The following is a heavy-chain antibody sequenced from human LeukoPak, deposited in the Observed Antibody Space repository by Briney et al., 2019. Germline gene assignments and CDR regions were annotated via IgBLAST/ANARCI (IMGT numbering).Heavy chain of an antibody. J-gene: IGHJ3*02. CDR3: AREQQQLVHGDAFDI. D-gene: IGHD6-13*01. Sequence: SETLSLTWTGVGGSINTYYWGWIRHRPGKGLEWIGYTYYSGTTNYNPSLRSRATISVDTSKNQFSLKLSSVTAADTAVYYCAREQQQLVHGDAFDIWGQGTMVTVSS. CDR1: GGSINTYY. V-gene: IGHV4-59*01. CDR2: TYYSGTT.